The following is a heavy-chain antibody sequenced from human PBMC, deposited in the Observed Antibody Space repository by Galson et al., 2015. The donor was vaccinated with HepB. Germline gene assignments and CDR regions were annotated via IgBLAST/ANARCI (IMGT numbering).Heavy chain of an antibody. D-gene: IGHD6-6*01. CDR1: GFAFSSYS. J-gene: IGHJ4*02. Sequence: SLRLSCAASGFAFSSYSLNWVRQAPGRGLEWVSSISSSSSYKYYADSVKGRFTVSRDNAEKSLFLQMNSLRPEDTAIYYCATDAHASSGLNIYYFDSWGQGILVTVSS. CDR3: ATDAHASSGLNIYYFDS. CDR2: ISSSSSYK. V-gene: IGHV3-21*01.